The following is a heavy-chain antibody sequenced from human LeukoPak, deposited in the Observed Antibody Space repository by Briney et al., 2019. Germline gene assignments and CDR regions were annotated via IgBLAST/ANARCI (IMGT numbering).Heavy chain of an antibody. V-gene: IGHV3-48*03. Sequence: PGGSLELFCAASGFTFIDFGVNWVSQAPGKGLEWVSYISGSGTTIYYADSVKGRFAISRGNVKNSLSLQMNSLRAEDTAVYYCARSAYAYSFDYWGQGTLVSVSS. D-gene: IGHD4-11*01. CDR2: ISGSGTTI. J-gene: IGHJ4*02. CDR3: ARSAYAYSFDY. CDR1: GFTFIDFG.